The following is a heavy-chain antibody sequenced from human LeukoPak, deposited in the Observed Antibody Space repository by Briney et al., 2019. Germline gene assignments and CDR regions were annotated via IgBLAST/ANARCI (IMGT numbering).Heavy chain of an antibody. CDR1: GFTFSTYW. J-gene: IGHJ4*02. D-gene: IGHD2-21*01. Sequence: GGSLILSCAASGFTFSTYWMSWVRQAPGKGLEWVANIKQDGSEKYYVYSVKGRFTISRDNAKNSLYLQMNSLRAEDTAVYYCARHIGTYYDYWGQGTLVTVSS. V-gene: IGHV3-7*01. CDR2: IKQDGSEK. CDR3: ARHIGTYYDY.